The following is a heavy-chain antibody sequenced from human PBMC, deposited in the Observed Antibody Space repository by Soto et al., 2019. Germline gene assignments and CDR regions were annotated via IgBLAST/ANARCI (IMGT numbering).Heavy chain of an antibody. CDR2: ISPDNGNT. CDR1: GYTFTIYG. V-gene: IGHV1-18*01. J-gene: IGHJ6*02. Sequence: QVQWVQSGGEVKKPGASVKVSCKASGYTFTIYGINWVRQAPGQGLEWMGWISPDNGNTNYAQKLQGRVTMTTDTSTSTAYMELRSLRSDDTAVYYCARALGYSGYAGMDVWGQGTTVTVFS. D-gene: IGHD5-12*01. CDR3: ARALGYSGYAGMDV.